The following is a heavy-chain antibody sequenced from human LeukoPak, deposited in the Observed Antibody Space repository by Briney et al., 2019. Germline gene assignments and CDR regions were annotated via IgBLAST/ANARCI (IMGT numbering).Heavy chain of an antibody. V-gene: IGHV6-1*01. Sequence: SQTLSLTCAISGGSVSSSNGAWNWIRQSPSRGLEWLGRTYYRSKWYNDYAVSVKSRITINPDTSKNHFSLQLNSVTPEDTAVYYCARGGPPDFYYYYMDVWGKGTTVTVSS. CDR3: ARGGPPDFYYYYMDV. CDR2: TYYRSKWYN. J-gene: IGHJ6*03. CDR1: GGSVSSSNGA.